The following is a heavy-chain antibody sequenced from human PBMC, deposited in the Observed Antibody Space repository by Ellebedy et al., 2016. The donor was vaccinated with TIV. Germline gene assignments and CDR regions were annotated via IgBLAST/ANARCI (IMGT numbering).Heavy chain of an antibody. CDR3: ARGIVTPFFDP. J-gene: IGHJ5*02. D-gene: IGHD1-26*01. CDR1: GGSFSNYY. CDR2: VHSSGST. Sequence: GSLRLSCTVSGGSFSNYYWSWIRQPAGKGLQWIGRVHSSGSTNFNPSLKSRVIMSLDTSKNQFSLRLTSLTAADTAVYYCARGIVTPFFDPWGQGTLVTVSS. V-gene: IGHV4-4*07.